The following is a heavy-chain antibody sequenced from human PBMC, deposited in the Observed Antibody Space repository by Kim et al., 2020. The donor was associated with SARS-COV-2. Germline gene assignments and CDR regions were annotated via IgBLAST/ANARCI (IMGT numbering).Heavy chain of an antibody. CDR3: VGLIAAAGGTDAFDI. J-gene: IGHJ3*02. Sequence: SQTLSLTCAISGDSVSSNSAAWNWIRQSPSRGLEWLGRTYYRSKWYNDYAVSVKSRITINPDTSKNQFSLQLNSVTPEDTAVYYCVGLIAAAGGTDAFDIWGQGTMVTVSS. D-gene: IGHD6-13*01. V-gene: IGHV6-1*01. CDR2: TYYRSKWYN. CDR1: GDSVSSNSAA.